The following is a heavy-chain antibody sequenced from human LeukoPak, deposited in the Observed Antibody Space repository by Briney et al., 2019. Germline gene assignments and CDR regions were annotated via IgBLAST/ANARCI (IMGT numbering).Heavy chain of an antibody. Sequence: GESLRLSCAASGFTFSSYEMNWVRQAPGKGLEWVSYISDSGTSIYYADSVKGRFTISRDNAKNSLYLQMNSLRAEDTAVYYCVRASTSLWGQGTLVTVSS. V-gene: IGHV3-48*03. CDR2: ISDSGTSI. CDR3: VRASTSL. J-gene: IGHJ4*02. CDR1: GFTFSSYE.